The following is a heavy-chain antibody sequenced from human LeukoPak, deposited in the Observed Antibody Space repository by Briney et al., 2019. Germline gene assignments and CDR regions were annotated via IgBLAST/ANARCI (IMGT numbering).Heavy chain of an antibody. Sequence: ASVKVSCKASGYTFTGYYMHWVRQAPGQGLEWMGWINPNSGGTNYAQTFQGRVTMTRDTSISTAYMELSRLRSDDTAVYYCARSVAVAGSPLGYWGQGTQVTVSS. V-gene: IGHV1-2*02. D-gene: IGHD6-19*01. CDR1: GYTFTGYY. J-gene: IGHJ4*02. CDR2: INPNSGGT. CDR3: ARSVAVAGSPLGY.